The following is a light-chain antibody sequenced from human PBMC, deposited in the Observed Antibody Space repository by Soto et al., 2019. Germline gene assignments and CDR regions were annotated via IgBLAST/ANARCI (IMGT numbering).Light chain of an antibody. J-gene: IGLJ1*01. CDR2: EVS. CDR1: SNDVGDYNY. CDR3: SSYAGSSTLYV. Sequence: QSALTQPPSASGSPGQSVTISCTGTSNDVGDYNYVSWYQQHPGKAHKLMIYEVSKRPSGVPGRFSGSKSGNTASLTVSGLQAEDEADYYCSSYAGSSTLYVFGTGTKVTVX. V-gene: IGLV2-8*01.